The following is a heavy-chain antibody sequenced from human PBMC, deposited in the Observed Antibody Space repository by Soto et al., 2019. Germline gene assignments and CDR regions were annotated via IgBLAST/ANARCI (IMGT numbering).Heavy chain of an antibody. V-gene: IGHV3-7*01. J-gene: IGHJ6*03. Sequence: GGSLRLSCAASGFTFSSYWMSWVRQAPGKGLEWVANIKQDGSEKYYVDSVKGRFTISRDNAKNSLYLQMNSLRAEDTAVYYCAREREGSYCSSTSCYPGRIYYMDVWGKGTTVTVSS. CDR1: GFTFSSYW. D-gene: IGHD2-2*01. CDR3: AREREGSYCSSTSCYPGRIYYMDV. CDR2: IKQDGSEK.